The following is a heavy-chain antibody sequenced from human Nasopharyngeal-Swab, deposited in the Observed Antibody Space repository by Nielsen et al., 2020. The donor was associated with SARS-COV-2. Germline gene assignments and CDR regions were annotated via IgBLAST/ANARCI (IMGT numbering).Heavy chain of an antibody. CDR3: ARGGSSLGANLEDP. D-gene: IGHD3-10*01. CDR1: GYTFINHD. Sequence: ASVKVSCKASGYTFINHDINWVRQSTGQGLEWMGWMSPNSGNTGYAQKFQGRVTMTRNTSTSTAYLELSSLRSEDTAVYYCARGGSSLGANLEDPWDQGTLVIVSS. CDR2: MSPNSGNT. V-gene: IGHV1-8*01. J-gene: IGHJ5*02.